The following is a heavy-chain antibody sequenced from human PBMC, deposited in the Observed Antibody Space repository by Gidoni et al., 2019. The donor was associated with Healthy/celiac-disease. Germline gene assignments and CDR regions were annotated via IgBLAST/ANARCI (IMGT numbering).Heavy chain of an antibody. V-gene: IGHV3-48*03. CDR3: ARVLEGIVGWFDP. J-gene: IGHJ5*02. CDR1: GFTFSSYE. CDR2: ISSSGSTI. Sequence: EVQLVESGGGLVQPGGSPRLPCAATGFTFSSYELNWVRQAPGKGLGWVSYISSSGSTIYYADSVKGRFTISRDNAKNSLYLQMNSLRAEDTAVYYCARVLEGIVGWFDPWGQGTLVTVSS. D-gene: IGHD3-3*01.